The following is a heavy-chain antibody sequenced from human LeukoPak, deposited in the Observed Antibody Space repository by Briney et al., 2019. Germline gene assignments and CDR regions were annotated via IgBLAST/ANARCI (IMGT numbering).Heavy chain of an antibody. Sequence: PGGSLRLSCAASGFTLSNDWTHWVRQAPGKGPVWVSRISSDGKYILYADSVKGRFTISRDNAKNTVHLQMNSLRADDTAVYYCAKDLGLAAPIVVVTVFDYWGQGTLVTVSS. CDR1: GFTLSNDW. CDR2: ISSDGKYI. D-gene: IGHD3-22*01. J-gene: IGHJ4*02. V-gene: IGHV3-74*01. CDR3: AKDLGLAAPIVVVTVFDY.